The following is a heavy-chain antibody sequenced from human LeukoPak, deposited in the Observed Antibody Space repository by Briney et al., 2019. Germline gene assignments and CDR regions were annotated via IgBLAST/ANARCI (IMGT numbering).Heavy chain of an antibody. Sequence: PSETLSLTCTVSGGSISSGSYYWSWIRQPAGKGLEWIGRIYTSGSTNYNPSLKSRVTISVDTSKNQFSLKLSSVTAADTAVYYCARGVYDFWSGYYMPGAVIGYYYYMDVWGKGTTVTVSS. CDR1: GGSISSGSYY. D-gene: IGHD3-3*01. V-gene: IGHV4-61*02. CDR2: IYTSGST. CDR3: ARGVYDFWSGYYMPGAVIGYYYYMDV. J-gene: IGHJ6*03.